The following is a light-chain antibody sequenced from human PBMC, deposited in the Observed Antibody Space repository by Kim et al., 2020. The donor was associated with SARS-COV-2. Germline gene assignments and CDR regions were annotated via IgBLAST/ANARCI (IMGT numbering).Light chain of an antibody. CDR2: MTL. V-gene: IGLV10-54*01. CDR1: SNNVGSQG. J-gene: IGLJ3*02. CDR3: SAWDGILNSWV. Sequence: RQTATLTCTGNSNNVGSQGAVWLQQHPGHPPKVLSDMTLNRPSRISERFSASRSRNIASLTITELRPEDEADYYCSAWDGILNSWVFGGGTQLTVL.